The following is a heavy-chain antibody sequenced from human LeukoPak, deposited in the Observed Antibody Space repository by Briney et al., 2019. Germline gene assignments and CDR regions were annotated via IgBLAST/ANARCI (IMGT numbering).Heavy chain of an antibody. Sequence: PSETLSLTCTVSGGSISSSSYYWGWIRQPPGKGLEWIGSIYYSGSTYYNPSRKSRVTISVDTSKNQFSLKLSSVTAADTAVYYCARDTAYDFWSGPYYFDYWGQGTLVTVSS. CDR2: IYYSGST. V-gene: IGHV4-39*07. CDR1: GGSISSSSYY. J-gene: IGHJ4*02. D-gene: IGHD3-3*01. CDR3: ARDTAYDFWSGPYYFDY.